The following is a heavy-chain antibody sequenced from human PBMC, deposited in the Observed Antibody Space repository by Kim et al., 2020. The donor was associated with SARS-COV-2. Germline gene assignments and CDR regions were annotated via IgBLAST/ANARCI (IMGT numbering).Heavy chain of an antibody. CDR2: IIPILGIA. D-gene: IGHD6-13*01. Sequence: SVKVSCKASGGTFSSYAISWVRQAPGQGLEWMGRIIPILGIANYAQKFQGRVTITADKSTSTAYMELSSLRSEDTAVYYCAARLVYSSSWYLGDYWGHGTQVTVSS. V-gene: IGHV1-69*04. CDR3: AARLVYSSSWYLGDY. J-gene: IGHJ4*01. CDR1: GGTFSSYA.